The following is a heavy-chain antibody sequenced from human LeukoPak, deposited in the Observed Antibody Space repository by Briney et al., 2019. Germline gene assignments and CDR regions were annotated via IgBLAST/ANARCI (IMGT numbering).Heavy chain of an antibody. V-gene: IGHV3-53*01. J-gene: IGHJ5*02. CDR2: IYSAGST. Sequence: GGSLRLSCAASGFTFSDYYMSWIRQAPGKGLEWVSVIYSAGSTYYADSVKGRFTISRDNSKNTLYLQMNSLRAEDTAVYYCAARITIFGVLISWGQGTLVTVSS. CDR3: AARITIFGVLIS. CDR1: GFTFSDYY. D-gene: IGHD3-3*01.